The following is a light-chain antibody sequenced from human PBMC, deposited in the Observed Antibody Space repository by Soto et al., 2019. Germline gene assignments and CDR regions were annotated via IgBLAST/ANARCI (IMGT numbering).Light chain of an antibody. V-gene: IGKV3-20*01. J-gene: IGKJ1*01. CDR1: QSVSSQ. CDR3: QKYGSSGT. Sequence: EIVLTQSPATLSLSPGERATLSCRASQSVSSQLAWYQQKPGQAPRLLIYDASNRATGIPDRFSASGSGTDFNIDISRLEPEDFEVYYCQKYGSSGTFGQGTKV. CDR2: DAS.